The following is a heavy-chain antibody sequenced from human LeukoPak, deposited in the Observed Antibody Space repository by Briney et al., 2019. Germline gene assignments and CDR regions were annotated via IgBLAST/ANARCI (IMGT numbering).Heavy chain of an antibody. CDR1: GGSISSYY. CDR3: ARVKMGYSSSWYRPRFYYYYMDV. Sequence: SETLSLTCTVSGGSISSYYWSWIRQPAGKGLEWIGRIYTSGSTNYNPSLKSRVTMSVDTSKNQSSLKLSSVTAADTAVYYCARVKMGYSSSWYRPRFYYYYMDVWGKGTTVTISS. J-gene: IGHJ6*03. V-gene: IGHV4-4*07. CDR2: IYTSGST. D-gene: IGHD6-13*01.